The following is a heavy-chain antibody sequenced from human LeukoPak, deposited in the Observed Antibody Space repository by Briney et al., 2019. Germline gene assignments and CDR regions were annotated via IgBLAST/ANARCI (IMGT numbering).Heavy chain of an antibody. V-gene: IGHV3-30*02. CDR1: GFTFSSYG. J-gene: IGHJ4*02. D-gene: IGHD3-10*01. CDR2: IQYDRTNE. Sequence: QPGGSLRLSCAASGFTFSSYGMHWVRQAPGKGLEWVAYIQYDRTNEQYAHSVKGRFRISRDNSNNILYLQMNSLRAEDTAVYYCAKGWFGELSGSWGQGTLVTVSS. CDR3: AKGWFGELSGS.